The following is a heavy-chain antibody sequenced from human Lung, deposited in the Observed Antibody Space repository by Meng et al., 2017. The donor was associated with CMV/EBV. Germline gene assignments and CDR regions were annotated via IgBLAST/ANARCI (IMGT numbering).Heavy chain of an antibody. CDR2: ISYDGSHT. CDR1: GFSFSRYG. D-gene: IGHD1-20*01. J-gene: IGHJ4*02. V-gene: IGHV3-30*18. Sequence: VSGFSFSRYGMHSVRQAPGKGLVCVEIISYDGSHTNYADSLKGRFTISRDNSKKTLFLQMNSLKTEDTAVYYCAKGMFNWNFVGDYWGQGTLVTVSS. CDR3: AKGMFNWNFVGDY.